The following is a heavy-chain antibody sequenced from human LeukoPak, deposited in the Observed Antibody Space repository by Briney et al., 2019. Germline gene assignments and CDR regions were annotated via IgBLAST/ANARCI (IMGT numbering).Heavy chain of an antibody. CDR1: GFTFSSYA. CDR2: ISGSGGST. Sequence: PGGSLRLSCAASGFTFSSYAMSWVRQAPGKGLEWVSAISGSGGSTYYADSVKGRFTISRDNPKNTLYLQMNSLRAEDTAVYYCAKTLADYDFWSGYYTDYWGQGTLVTVSS. V-gene: IGHV3-23*01. D-gene: IGHD3-3*01. CDR3: AKTLADYDFWSGYYTDY. J-gene: IGHJ4*02.